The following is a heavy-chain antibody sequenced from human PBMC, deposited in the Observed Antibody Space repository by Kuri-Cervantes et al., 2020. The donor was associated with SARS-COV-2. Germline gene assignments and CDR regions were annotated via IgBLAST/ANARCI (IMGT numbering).Heavy chain of an antibody. Sequence: GESLKISCAASGFSFSSYGMSWVRQAPGKGLEWVSSISSSSSYIYYADSVKGRFTISRDNAKNSLYLQMNSLRAEDTAVYYCARDRIAAAVLHWFDPWGQGTLVTVSS. CDR1: GFSFSSYG. CDR3: ARDRIAAAVLHWFDP. CDR2: ISSSSSYI. D-gene: IGHD6-13*01. J-gene: IGHJ5*02. V-gene: IGHV3-21*01.